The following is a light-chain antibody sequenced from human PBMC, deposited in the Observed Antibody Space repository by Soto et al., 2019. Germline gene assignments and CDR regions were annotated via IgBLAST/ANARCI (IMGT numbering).Light chain of an antibody. CDR3: QQSYSTPRT. J-gene: IGKJ2*01. Sequence: DIQMTQSPSSLSASVGDRVTITCRASQSISSYLNWYQQKPGKAPKLLIYAASSLQSGVPSRFSGSGSGTEFTLTISSLQPEDFATYYCQQSYSTPRTFGLRTKLEIK. V-gene: IGKV1-39*01. CDR1: QSISSY. CDR2: AAS.